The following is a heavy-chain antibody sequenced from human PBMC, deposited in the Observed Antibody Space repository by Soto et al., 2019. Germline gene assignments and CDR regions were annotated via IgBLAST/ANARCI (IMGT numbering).Heavy chain of an antibody. D-gene: IGHD6-13*01. V-gene: IGHV1-18*01. CDR2: ISTYNGNT. CDR1: GYTFTSYG. CDR3: ARRAAAGMDAEYYQH. Sequence: ASVKVSCKASGYTFTSYGISWVRQAPGQGLEWMGWISTYNGNTNYAQKLQGRVTMTTDTSTSTAYMELSSLRSEDTAVYYCARRAAAGMDAEYYQHWGQGTLVTVSS. J-gene: IGHJ1*01.